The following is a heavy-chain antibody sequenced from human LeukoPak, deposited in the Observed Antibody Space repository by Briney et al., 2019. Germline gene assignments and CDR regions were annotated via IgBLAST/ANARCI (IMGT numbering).Heavy chain of an antibody. CDR1: GGSISSYY. V-gene: IGHV4-34*01. CDR2: INHSGST. J-gene: IGHJ3*02. CDR3: ARGPKTYYYDSSGYLYPGAFDI. D-gene: IGHD3-22*01. Sequence: SETLSLTCTVSGGSISSYYWSWIRQPPGKGLEWIGEINHSGSTNYNPSLKSRVTISVDTSKNQFSLKLSSVTAADTAVYYCARGPKTYYYDSSGYLYPGAFDIWGQGTMVTVSS.